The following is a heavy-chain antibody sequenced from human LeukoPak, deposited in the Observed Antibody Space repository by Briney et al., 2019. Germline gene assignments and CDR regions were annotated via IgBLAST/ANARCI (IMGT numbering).Heavy chain of an antibody. V-gene: IGHV3-30*18. Sequence: GGSLRLSCAASGFLFSRYGMHWVRQAPGKGLEWVSVMSYDGSNKYYADSVKGRFTISRDNSKNTLYLQMNNLKPEDTAVYYCAKARTAFDFWSGYYDYWGQGSIVTVSS. CDR3: AKARTAFDFWSGYYDY. J-gene: IGHJ4*02. CDR2: MSYDGSNK. CDR1: GFLFSRYG. D-gene: IGHD3-3*01.